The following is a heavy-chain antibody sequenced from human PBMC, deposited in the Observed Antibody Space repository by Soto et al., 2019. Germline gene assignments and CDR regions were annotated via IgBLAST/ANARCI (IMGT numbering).Heavy chain of an antibody. CDR1: DGSISNYF. CDR3: ARSLYSGGWVKTFDI. Sequence: WETLSLTCTVSDGSISNYFWNWIRQPPGKGLEWIGSIYYSGSPNYNPSLKSRVTISVDTSRSQFSLNLNSVTAADTAVYYCARSLYSGGWVKTFDIWGQGTMVTVSS. CDR2: IYYSGSP. D-gene: IGHD6-19*01. J-gene: IGHJ3*02. V-gene: IGHV4-59*01.